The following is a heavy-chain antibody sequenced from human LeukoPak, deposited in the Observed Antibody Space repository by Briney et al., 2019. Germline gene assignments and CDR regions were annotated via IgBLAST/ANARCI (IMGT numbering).Heavy chain of an antibody. CDR1: GESFNDHY. V-gene: IGHV4-34*01. D-gene: IGHD4-23*01. J-gene: IGHJ6*03. CDR3: ARESGRYGGNDYYYYYYMDV. Sequence: SETLSLTCAVYGESFNDHYWNWIRQPPGKGLEWIGEINHLGGTNYNPSLKSRVTISVDTSKNQFSLKLSSVTAADTAVYYCARESGRYGGNDYYYYYYMDVWGKGTTVTVSS. CDR2: INHLGGT.